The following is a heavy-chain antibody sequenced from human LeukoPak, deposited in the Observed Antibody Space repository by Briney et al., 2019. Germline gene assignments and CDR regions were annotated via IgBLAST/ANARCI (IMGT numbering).Heavy chain of an antibody. Sequence: PGGSLRLSCAASGFTFSSYAMSWVRQAPGKGLEWVSAISGSGGSTCYADSVKGRFTISRDNSKNTLYLQMNSLRAEDTAVYYCAKDYYYDSSGFPGEFDYWGQGTLVTVSS. CDR3: AKDYYYDSSGFPGEFDY. CDR1: GFTFSSYA. D-gene: IGHD3-22*01. CDR2: ISGSGGST. V-gene: IGHV3-23*01. J-gene: IGHJ4*02.